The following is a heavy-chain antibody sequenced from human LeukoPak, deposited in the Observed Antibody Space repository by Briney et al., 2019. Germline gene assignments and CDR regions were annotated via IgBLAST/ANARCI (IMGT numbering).Heavy chain of an antibody. V-gene: IGHV5-51*01. J-gene: IGHJ5*02. Sequence: GESLKISCKGSGYSFTSYWIGWVRQMPGKGLEWMGIIYPGDSDTRYSPSFQGQVTISADKSISTAYLQWSSLKASDTAMYYCARRGYCSGGSCHYLGWFDPWGQGTLVTVSS. CDR2: IYPGDSDT. CDR1: GYSFTSYW. D-gene: IGHD2-15*01. CDR3: ARRGYCSGGSCHYLGWFDP.